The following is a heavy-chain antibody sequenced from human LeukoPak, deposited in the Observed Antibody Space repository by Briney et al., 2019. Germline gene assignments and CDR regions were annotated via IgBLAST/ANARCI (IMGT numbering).Heavy chain of an antibody. CDR1: GGPISSYY. CDR3: ARDFTYYDILTGYYRSYYFDY. Sequence: SETLSLTCTVSGGPISSYYWSWIRQPAGKGLEWIGRIYTSGSTNYNPSLKSRVTMSVDTSKNQFSLKLSSVTAADTAVYYCARDFTYYDILTGYYRSYYFDYWGQGTLVTVSS. J-gene: IGHJ4*02. D-gene: IGHD3-9*01. V-gene: IGHV4-4*07. CDR2: IYTSGST.